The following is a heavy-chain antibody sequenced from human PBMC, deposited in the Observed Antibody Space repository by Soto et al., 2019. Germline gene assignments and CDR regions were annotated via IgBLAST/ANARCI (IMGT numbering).Heavy chain of an antibody. J-gene: IGHJ5*02. Sequence: PSETLSLTCTVSGGSISSYYWSWIRQPPGKGLEWIGYIYYSGSTNYNPSLKSRVTISVDTSKNQFSLKLSSVTAADTAVYYCAREGRRSSENWFDPWGQGTLVTSPQ. CDR1: GGSISSYY. CDR2: IYYSGST. CDR3: AREGRRSSENWFDP. V-gene: IGHV4-59*01.